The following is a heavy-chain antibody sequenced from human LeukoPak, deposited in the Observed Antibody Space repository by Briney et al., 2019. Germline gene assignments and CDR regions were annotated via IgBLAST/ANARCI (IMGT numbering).Heavy chain of an antibody. D-gene: IGHD5-18*01. Sequence: GGSLRLSCEASGFTFGSHAMYWVRQAPGKGLEGVAGIFGSGGSPHYADPVKGRFTIPRDNSRNTVYLQINSLRAEDTAVYYCGKTTVGYSSGQKPAWPVDYWGQGTLVTVSS. V-gene: IGHV3-23*01. CDR1: GFTFGSHA. CDR3: GKTTVGYSSGQKPAWPVDY. CDR2: IFGSGGSP. J-gene: IGHJ4*02.